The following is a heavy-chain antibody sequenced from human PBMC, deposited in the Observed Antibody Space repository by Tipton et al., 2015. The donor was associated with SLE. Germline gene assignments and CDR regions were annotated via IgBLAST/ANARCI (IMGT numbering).Heavy chain of an antibody. D-gene: IGHD3-3*01. V-gene: IGHV4-61*08. CDR3: ARDLDFWT. J-gene: IGHJ5*02. Sequence: TLSLTCTVSGGSISSGEYFWSWIRQPPGKGLEWIGSIDYSGSTKYNPSLKSRVTISLDTSKNQFSLKLNSVTAADTAVYFCARDLDFWTWGQGTLVTVSS. CDR2: IDYSGST. CDR1: GGSISSGEYF.